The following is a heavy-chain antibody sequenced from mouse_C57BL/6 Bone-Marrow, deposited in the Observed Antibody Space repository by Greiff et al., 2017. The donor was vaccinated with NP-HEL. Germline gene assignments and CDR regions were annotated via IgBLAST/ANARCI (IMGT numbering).Heavy chain of an antibody. V-gene: IGHV1-64*01. Sequence: QVQLQQPGAELVKPGASVKLSCKASGYTFTSYWMHWVKQRPGQGLEWIGMIHPNSGSTNYNEKFKSKATLTVDKSSSTAYMQLSSLTSEDSAVYYGARPLLYYSNYSWFAYWGQGTLVTVSA. CDR2: IHPNSGST. J-gene: IGHJ3*01. D-gene: IGHD2-5*01. CDR1: GYTFTSYW. CDR3: ARPLLYYSNYSWFAY.